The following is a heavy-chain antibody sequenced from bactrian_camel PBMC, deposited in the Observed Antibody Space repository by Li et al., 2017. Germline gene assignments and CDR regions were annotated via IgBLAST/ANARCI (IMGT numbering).Heavy chain of an antibody. J-gene: IGHJ2*01. CDR3: AKDGGTSITWVISGRFLEV. CDR1: GFTFSTYA. D-gene: IGHD1*01. CDR2: INQAGGST. Sequence: VQLVESGGGLVQPGGSLVLSCAASGFTFSTYAMSWVRQAPGQGLEWLTGINQAGGSTYYAESVKGRFTIARDNAKNTVYLQMNSLSAEDTALYYCAKDGGTSITWVISGRFLEVWGQGTQVTVS. V-gene: IGHV3S40*01.